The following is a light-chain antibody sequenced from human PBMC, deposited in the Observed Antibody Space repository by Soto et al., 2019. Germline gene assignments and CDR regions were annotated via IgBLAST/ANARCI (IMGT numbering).Light chain of an antibody. J-gene: IGKJ5*01. V-gene: IGKV3-20*01. CDR3: QHYGSSPLIT. CDR2: GAS. Sequence: EIVMTQSPATLSVSPGERATLSCRASESGSRNLAWYQQKPGQAPRLLIYGASSSATGISDRFSGSGSGTDFTLTISRLEPEDFAVFYCQHYGSSPLITFGRGTRLEI. CDR1: ESGSRN.